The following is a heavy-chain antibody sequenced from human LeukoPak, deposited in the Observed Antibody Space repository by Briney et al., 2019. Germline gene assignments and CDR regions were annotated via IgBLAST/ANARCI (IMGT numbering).Heavy chain of an antibody. Sequence: KPSETLSLTCAVYGGSFSGYYWSWIRQPPGKGLEWIGEINHSGSTNYNPSLKSRVTTSVDTSKNQFSLKLSSVTAADTAVYYCARHGIAVAGYDYWGQGTLVTVSS. CDR2: INHSGST. D-gene: IGHD6-19*01. J-gene: IGHJ4*02. CDR1: GGSFSGYY. CDR3: ARHGIAVAGYDY. V-gene: IGHV4-34*01.